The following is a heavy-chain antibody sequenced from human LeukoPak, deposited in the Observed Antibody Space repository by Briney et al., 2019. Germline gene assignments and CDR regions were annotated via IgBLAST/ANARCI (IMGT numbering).Heavy chain of an antibody. V-gene: IGHV4-38-2*01. Sequence: PSETLSLTCAVSGYSISSGYYWGWIRQPPGKGLEWIGSIYHSGSTYYNPSLKSRVTISVDTSKNQFSLKLSSVTAADTAVYYCASITDDYWGQGTLVTVSS. D-gene: IGHD1-14*01. CDR3: ASITDDY. CDR1: GYSISSGYY. J-gene: IGHJ4*02. CDR2: IYHSGST.